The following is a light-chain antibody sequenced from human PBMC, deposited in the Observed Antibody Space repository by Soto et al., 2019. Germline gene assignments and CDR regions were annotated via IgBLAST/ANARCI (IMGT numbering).Light chain of an antibody. CDR2: DVS. CDR3: YSYTTSSTYV. CDR1: NSDVGGYNY. Sequence: QSVLTQPAAMSGSPGQSITISCSGTNSDVGGYNYISWYQQHPGKAPQVMIYDVSNRPSGVSNRFSGSKSGNTAFLTISGLQSEEEADYYCYSYTTSSTYVFGTGTKVTVL. J-gene: IGLJ1*01. V-gene: IGLV2-14*01.